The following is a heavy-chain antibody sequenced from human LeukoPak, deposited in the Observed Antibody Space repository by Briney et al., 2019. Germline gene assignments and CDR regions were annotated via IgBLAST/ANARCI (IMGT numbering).Heavy chain of an antibody. J-gene: IGHJ5*02. V-gene: IGHV4-59*08. D-gene: IGHD3-10*01. CDR3: ARLGEGYYGSGSYSWFDP. CDR2: IYYSGST. Sequence: PSETLSLTCTVSGGSISSYYWSWIRQPPGKGLEWIGYIYYSGSTNYNPSLKSRVTISVDTSKNQFSLKLSSVTAAGTAVYYCARLGEGYYGSGSYSWFDPWGQGTLVTVSS. CDR1: GGSISSYY.